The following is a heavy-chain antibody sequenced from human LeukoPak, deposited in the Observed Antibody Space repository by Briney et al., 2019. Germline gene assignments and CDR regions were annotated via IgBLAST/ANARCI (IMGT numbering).Heavy chain of an antibody. D-gene: IGHD3-16*01. V-gene: IGHV1-69*01. CDR3: AGENRESETNVWFDY. J-gene: IGHJ4*02. CDR1: GGTFNSYA. CDR2: VIPLFDTT. Sequence: AASVKVSCKASGGTFNSYAFSWVRQAPGQGLEWMGVVIPLFDTTNYAQKFQGRVTITADESTTTVYMELHSLRSDDTAVYYCAGENRESETNVWFDYWGQGTLVTVSS.